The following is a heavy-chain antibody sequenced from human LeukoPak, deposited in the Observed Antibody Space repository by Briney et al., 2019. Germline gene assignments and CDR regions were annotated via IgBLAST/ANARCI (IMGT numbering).Heavy chain of an antibody. V-gene: IGHV4-34*01. CDR3: ARDLASGAGIIAAAGSSYYYHMDV. J-gene: IGHJ6*03. CDR1: GGSFSGYY. Sequence: PSETLSLTCAVYGGSFSGYYWSWIRQPPGKGLEWIGEINHSGSTNYNPSLKSRVTISVDTSKNQFSLKLSSVTAADTAVYYCARDLASGAGIIAAAGSSYYYHMDVWGKGTTVTVSS. CDR2: INHSGST. D-gene: IGHD6-13*01.